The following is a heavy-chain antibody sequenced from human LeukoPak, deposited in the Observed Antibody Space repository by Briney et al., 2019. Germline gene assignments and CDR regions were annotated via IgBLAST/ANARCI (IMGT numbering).Heavy chain of an antibody. Sequence: GRSLRLSCSASGFTFSTYGMHWVRQAPGKGLEWVALISDDGSNKNYAASVKGRFTISRDNSKNALYLQMDSLKTEDTAVYYCAKDGLGSSGWYGDYWGQGTLVTVSS. CDR3: AKDGLGSSGWYGDY. CDR1: GFTFSTYG. D-gene: IGHD6-19*01. V-gene: IGHV3-30*18. CDR2: ISDDGSNK. J-gene: IGHJ4*02.